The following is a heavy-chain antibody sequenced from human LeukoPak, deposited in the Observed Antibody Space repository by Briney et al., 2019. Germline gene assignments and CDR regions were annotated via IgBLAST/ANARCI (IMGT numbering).Heavy chain of an antibody. V-gene: IGHV3-20*04. CDR3: ASRTWGISTFDI. CDR2: INWNGGST. D-gene: IGHD7-27*01. Sequence: PGGSLRLSCAASGSIFDNYGMNWVRQAPGKGLEWISGINWNGGSTAYADSVKGRSTISRDNAKNSLFLQMNSLRAEDTALYYCASRTWGISTFDIWGQGTMVTVSS. CDR1: GSIFDNYG. J-gene: IGHJ3*02.